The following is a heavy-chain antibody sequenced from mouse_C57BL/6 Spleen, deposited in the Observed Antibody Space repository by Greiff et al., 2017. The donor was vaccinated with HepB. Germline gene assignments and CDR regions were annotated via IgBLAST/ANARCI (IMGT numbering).Heavy chain of an antibody. V-gene: IGHV1-62-2*01. CDR3: ARHEGSSYGSSYDYAMDY. CDR1: GYTFTEYT. CDR2: FYPGSGSI. J-gene: IGHJ4*01. D-gene: IGHD1-1*01. Sequence: VQLQESGAELVKPGASVKLSCKASGYTFTEYTIHWVKQRSGQGLEWIGWFYPGSGSIKYNEKFKDKATLTADKSSSTVYMELSRLTSEDSAVYFCARHEGSSYGSSYDYAMDYWGQGTSVTVSS.